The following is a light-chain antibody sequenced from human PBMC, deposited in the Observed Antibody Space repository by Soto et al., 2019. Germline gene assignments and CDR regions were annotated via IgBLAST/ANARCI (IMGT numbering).Light chain of an antibody. J-gene: IGKJ1*01. CDR3: QQSYSTPPWT. Sequence: DIQMTQSPSTLSASVGDRVTITCRASQSISSWLAWYQQKPGKAPKLLIYKTSNLESGVPSRFSGSGSGTEFSLTISSLQPDDFATYYCQQSYSTPPWTFGQGTKVEIK. CDR1: QSISSW. V-gene: IGKV1-5*03. CDR2: KTS.